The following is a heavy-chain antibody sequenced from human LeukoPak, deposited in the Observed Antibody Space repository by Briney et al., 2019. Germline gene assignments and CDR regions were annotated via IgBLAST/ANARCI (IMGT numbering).Heavy chain of an antibody. Sequence: GESLKISCKGSGYSFTSYWIGWVRQMPGKGLEWMGIIYPGDSDTRYSPSFQGQVTISADKSISTAYLQWSSLKASDTAMYYCARQGVPYYDILPGYYTRYFDYWGQGTLVTVSS. V-gene: IGHV5-51*01. CDR1: GYSFTSYW. J-gene: IGHJ4*02. CDR2: IYPGDSDT. CDR3: ARQGVPYYDILPGYYTRYFDY. D-gene: IGHD3-9*01.